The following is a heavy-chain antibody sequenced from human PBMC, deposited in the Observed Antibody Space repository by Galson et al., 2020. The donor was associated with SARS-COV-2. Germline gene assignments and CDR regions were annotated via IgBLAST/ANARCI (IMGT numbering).Heavy chain of an antibody. CDR2: ISYDGSNK. Sequence: QAGGSLRLSCAASGFTFSSYAMHWVRQAPGKGLEWVAVISYDGSNKYYADSVKGRFTISRDNSKNTLYLQMNSLRAEDTAVYYCARGPPTDPITMRVGVTIGGSGCMDVWGQGTTVTVSS. J-gene: IGHJ6*02. D-gene: IGHD3-22*01. V-gene: IGHV3-30*04. CDR1: GFTFSSYA. CDR3: ARGPPTDPITMRVGVTIGGSGCMDV.